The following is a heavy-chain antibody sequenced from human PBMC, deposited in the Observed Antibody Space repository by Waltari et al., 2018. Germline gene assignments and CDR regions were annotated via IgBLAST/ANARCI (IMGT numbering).Heavy chain of an antibody. CDR1: GYTFTSYD. CDR2: MNPNSGNT. J-gene: IGHJ4*02. Sequence: QVQLVQSGAEVKKPGASVKVSCKASGYTFTSYDLNWVRQATGQGLEWMGWMNPNSGNTGYAQKFQGRVTITRNTSISTAYMELSSLRSEDTAVYYCARGTKPWGSYRFDYWGQGTLVTVSS. CDR3: ARGTKPWGSYRFDY. V-gene: IGHV1-8*03. D-gene: IGHD3-16*01.